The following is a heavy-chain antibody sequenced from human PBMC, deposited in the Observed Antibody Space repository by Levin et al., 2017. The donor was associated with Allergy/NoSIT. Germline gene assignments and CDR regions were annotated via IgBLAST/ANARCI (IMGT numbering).Heavy chain of an antibody. D-gene: IGHD1-1*01. CDR2: IYPGSST. Sequence: GGSLRLSCAVSGISVSGNYMSWVRQAPGKGLDWVSVIYPGSSTYYPDSVKGRFTISRDNSRNTLYLQMNSLIAEDTAVYYCARVRYEHYYYYYYMDVWGKGTTVTVS. CDR1: GISVSGNY. CDR3: ARVRYEHYYYYYYMDV. V-gene: IGHV3-53*01. J-gene: IGHJ6*03.